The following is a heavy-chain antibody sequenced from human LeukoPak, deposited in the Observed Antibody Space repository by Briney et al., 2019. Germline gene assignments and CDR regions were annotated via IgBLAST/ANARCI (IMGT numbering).Heavy chain of an antibody. CDR1: GGTFSSYA. Sequence: SVKVSCKASGGTFSSYAITWVRQAPGQGLEWMGRIIPIFGTTHYAQKFQGRVTITTDGSTSTAYMELSGLRSEDTAVYYCARNPGSVSSGYYHYSEYFHHWGQGTLVTVSS. CDR2: IIPIFGTT. CDR3: ARNPGSVSSGYYHYSEYFHH. D-gene: IGHD3-22*01. V-gene: IGHV1-69*05. J-gene: IGHJ1*01.